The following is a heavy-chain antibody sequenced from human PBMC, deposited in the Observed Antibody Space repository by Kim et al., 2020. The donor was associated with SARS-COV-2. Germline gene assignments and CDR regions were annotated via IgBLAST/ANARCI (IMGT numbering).Heavy chain of an antibody. CDR3: ARLFGELSEIDS. V-gene: IGHV4-59*01. CDR2: ICDSGNT. Sequence: SETLSLTCTVSGGSISRNCWSWIRQSPGQGLEWIGFICDSGNTNYNPSVQSRVTISVDTSRNHFSLRLTSVTAADTAVYYCARLFGELSEIDSWGQGTLVTVSS. J-gene: IGHJ4*02. D-gene: IGHD3-10*02. CDR1: GGSISRNC.